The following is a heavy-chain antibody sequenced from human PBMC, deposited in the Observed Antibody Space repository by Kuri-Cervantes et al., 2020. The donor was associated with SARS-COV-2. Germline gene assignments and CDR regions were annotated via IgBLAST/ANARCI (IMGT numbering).Heavy chain of an antibody. Sequence: LSLTCAASGFSFSMYWMSWVRQAPGKGLEWVANVKKDGSEKYYVDSVKGRFTISRDNAKNSLYLQMNSLRAEDTAVYYCAREQWLELDAFDIWGQGTMVTVSS. CDR1: GFSFSMYW. D-gene: IGHD6-19*01. V-gene: IGHV3-7*01. CDR2: VKKDGSEK. CDR3: AREQWLELDAFDI. J-gene: IGHJ3*02.